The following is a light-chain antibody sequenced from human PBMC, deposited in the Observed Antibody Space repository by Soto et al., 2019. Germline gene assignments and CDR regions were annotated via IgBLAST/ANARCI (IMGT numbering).Light chain of an antibody. J-gene: IGLJ2*01. CDR3: ATWDDSLSGVV. V-gene: IGLV1-47*01. CDR1: NSNIGSYY. Sequence: QAVVTQPPSASGTPGQRVTISCSGSNSNIGSYYVYWYQQLPGTAPELLIYRNNQRPSGVPDRFSGSKSGTSASLAISGLRSEDEADYYCATWDDSLSGVVFGGGTKLTVL. CDR2: RNN.